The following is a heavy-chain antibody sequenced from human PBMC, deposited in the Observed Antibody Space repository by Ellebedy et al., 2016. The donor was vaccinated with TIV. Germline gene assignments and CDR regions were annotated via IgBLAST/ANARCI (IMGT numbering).Heavy chain of an antibody. CDR1: GFAFSGSA. V-gene: IGHV3-23*01. D-gene: IGHD2-21*02. CDR2: ISYSSDIT. J-gene: IGHJ4*02. CDR3: AKSRNGRATAGDN. Sequence: GESLTISXAASGFAFSGSAMSWVRQAPGKGLEWVSSISYSSDITHYADSVKGRFTISRDNSKNTLYLQMNSLRAEDTAVYYCAKSRNGRATAGDNWGQGTLVTVSS.